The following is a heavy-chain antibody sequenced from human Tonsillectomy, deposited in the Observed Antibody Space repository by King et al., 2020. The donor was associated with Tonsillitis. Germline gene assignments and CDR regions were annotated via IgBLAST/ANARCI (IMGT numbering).Heavy chain of an antibody. J-gene: IGHJ4*02. V-gene: IGHV4-38-2*01. CDR3: AGKGGENDY. Sequence: QLQESGPGLVKPSETLSLTCAVSGYSISSGYYWGWIRQPPGKGLEWIGSIYHSGSTYYNPSLKSRVTISVDTSKNQFALKLSSVTAADTAVYYCAGKGGENDYWGQGTLVTVSS. CDR1: GYSISSGYY. D-gene: IGHD2-21*01. CDR2: IYHSGST.